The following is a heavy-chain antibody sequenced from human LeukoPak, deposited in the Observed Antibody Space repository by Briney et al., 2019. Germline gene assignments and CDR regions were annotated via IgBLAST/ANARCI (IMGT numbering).Heavy chain of an antibody. V-gene: IGHV4-59*01. CDR2: IYDSGST. J-gene: IGHJ6*02. Sequence: PSESLSLTCSDPGGSMTNLYWTSIRQPPGKGVEWRGDIYDSGSTRYNTSLERRVTISVDTSKNEFSLKLSSVTAADTAVYYCAKGGSTNFYYGDVWGQGTTVTVSS. CDR3: AKGGSTNFYYGDV. CDR1: GGSMTNLY. D-gene: IGHD2/OR15-2a*01.